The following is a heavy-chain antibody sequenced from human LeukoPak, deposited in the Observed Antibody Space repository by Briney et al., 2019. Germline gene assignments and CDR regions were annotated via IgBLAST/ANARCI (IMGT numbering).Heavy chain of an antibody. CDR3: ARSLGQLVDY. Sequence: KPSETLSLTCTVSGGSISSYYWSWIRQPPGKGLEWIGYIYYSGSTNYNPSLKSRVTISVDTSKNQFSLKLSSVTAADTAVYYCARSLGQLVDYWGQGTLVTVSS. CDR1: GGSISSYY. CDR2: IYYSGST. J-gene: IGHJ4*02. V-gene: IGHV4-59*12. D-gene: IGHD6-13*01.